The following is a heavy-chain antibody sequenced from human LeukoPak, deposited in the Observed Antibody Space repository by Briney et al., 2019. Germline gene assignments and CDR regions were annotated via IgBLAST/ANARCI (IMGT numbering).Heavy chain of an antibody. J-gene: IGHJ4*02. V-gene: IGHV3-64*01. CDR3: ARGPSLRYFDWAPDY. CDR2: ISSNGGST. Sequence: GGSLRLSCAASGFTFSSYAMHWVRQAPGKGLEYVSAISSNGGSTYYANSVKGRFTISRDNSKNTLYLQMGSLRAEDMAVYYCARGPSLRYFDWAPDYWGQGTLVTVSS. CDR1: GFTFSSYA. D-gene: IGHD3-9*01.